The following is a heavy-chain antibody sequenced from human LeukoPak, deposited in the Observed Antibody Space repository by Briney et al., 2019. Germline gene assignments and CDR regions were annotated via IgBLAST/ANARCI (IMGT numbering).Heavy chain of an antibody. J-gene: IGHJ6*03. D-gene: IGHD3-10*01. CDR1: GYTFTNYA. CDR3: ARGRGPPNTNRDFYFYYYMDV. V-gene: IGHV1-3*03. CDR2: INAANGHT. Sequence: AAVKVSCKASGYTFTNYAIHWVRQAPVQRFEWMGWINAANGHTKYSQEFQDRITITRDTSATTAYMELNNLRSEDMARYYCARGRGPPNTNRDFYFYYYMDVWGTGTTVAVSS.